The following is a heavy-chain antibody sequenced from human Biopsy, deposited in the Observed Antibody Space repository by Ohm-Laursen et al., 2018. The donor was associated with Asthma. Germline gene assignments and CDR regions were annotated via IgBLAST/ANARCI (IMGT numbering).Heavy chain of an antibody. J-gene: IGHJ4*02. CDR1: GFTFSSYS. Sequence: SLRLSCSASGFTFSSYSMHWVRQAPGRGPEYVSFIATDGSNKFYADSVKGRFTVSRDNSKHTLYLHMTGLRADDTVVYYCVKDHSAGYYYFDYWGPGTLVTVSS. D-gene: IGHD2-21*01. CDR2: IATDGSNK. V-gene: IGHV3-64D*08. CDR3: VKDHSAGYYYFDY.